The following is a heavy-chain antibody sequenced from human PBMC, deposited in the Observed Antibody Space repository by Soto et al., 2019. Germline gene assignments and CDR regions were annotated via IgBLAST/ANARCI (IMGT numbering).Heavy chain of an antibody. CDR1: GGTFSSYA. CDR2: IIPIFGTA. J-gene: IGHJ5*02. CDR3: ARDFEIGYCCGGSCGSEGSFA. D-gene: IGHD2-15*01. Sequence: QVQLVQSGAEVKKPGSSVKVSCKASGGTFSSYAISWVRQAPGQGLEWMGGIIPIFGTANYAQKFQGRVTITADESTSTAYMELSSLRSEDTAVYYCARDFEIGYCCGGSCGSEGSFAWGQGTLVTVSS. V-gene: IGHV1-69*01.